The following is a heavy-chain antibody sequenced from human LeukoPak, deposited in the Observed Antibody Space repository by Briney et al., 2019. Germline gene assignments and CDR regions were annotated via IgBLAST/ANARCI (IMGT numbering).Heavy chain of an antibody. D-gene: IGHD2-15*01. CDR2: IYTSGST. CDR3: ARGAGMVAAPPLDY. CDR1: GGSISSYY. J-gene: IGHJ4*02. Sequence: SETLSLTCTVSGGSISSYYWSWIRQPAGKGLEWIGRIYTSGSTNYNPSPKSRVTMSVDTSKNQFSLKLSSVTAADTAVYYCARGAGMVAAPPLDYWGQGTLVTVSS. V-gene: IGHV4-4*07.